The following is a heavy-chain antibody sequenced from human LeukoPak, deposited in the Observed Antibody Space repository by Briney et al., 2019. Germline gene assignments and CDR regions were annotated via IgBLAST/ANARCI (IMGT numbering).Heavy chain of an antibody. D-gene: IGHD1-1*01. J-gene: IGHJ4*02. Sequence: GGSLRLSCTASGFTFGDYAMSWVRQAPGKGLEWVGFIRSKTYGGTTEYAASVKGRFTISRDDSKSIAYLQMNSLKTEDTAVYYCARDEYNSAYRPFDSWGQGTLVTVPS. CDR1: GFTFGDYA. CDR2: IRSKTYGGTT. CDR3: ARDEYNSAYRPFDS. V-gene: IGHV3-49*04.